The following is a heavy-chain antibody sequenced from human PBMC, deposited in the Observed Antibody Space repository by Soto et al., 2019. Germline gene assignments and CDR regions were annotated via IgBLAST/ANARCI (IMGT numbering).Heavy chain of an antibody. CDR2: HYSGGST. CDR1: GFSVSSNY. CDR3: GRHRTPRGTAGATSPLDP. D-gene: IGHD1-26*01. Sequence: PGGSLRLSCAISGFSVSSNYLSWVRQAPGKGLEWVSVHYSGGSTYYADSVQGRFTISRDKSNNTLYLQMRRVRAEDTAVYFCGRHRTPRGTAGATSPLDPWGQGTQVTVSS. J-gene: IGHJ5*02. V-gene: IGHV3-53*01.